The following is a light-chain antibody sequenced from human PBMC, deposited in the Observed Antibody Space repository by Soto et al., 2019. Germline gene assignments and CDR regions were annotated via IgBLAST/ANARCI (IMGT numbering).Light chain of an antibody. V-gene: IGLV1-47*01. J-gene: IGLJ2*01. CDR2: RNN. Sequence: QSVLTQPPSASGTPGQRVTISCSGSRSNIGSNYVYWYQQLPGTAPKLLIYRNNQRPSGVPERFSGSKSGTSASLAISGLRSEDEADYYCAAWDDSLSAQFGGGTKLTVL. CDR3: AAWDDSLSAQ. CDR1: RSNIGSNY.